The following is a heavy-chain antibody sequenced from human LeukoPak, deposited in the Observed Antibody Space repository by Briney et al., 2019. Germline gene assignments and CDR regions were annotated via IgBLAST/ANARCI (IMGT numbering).Heavy chain of an antibody. D-gene: IGHD4-11*01. CDR2: INPNSGGT. J-gene: IGHJ3*02. CDR3: ARDLGSNYVYATAFDI. CDR1: GYTFTGYY. Sequence: ASVKVSCKASGYTFTGYYMHWVRQAPGQGLEWMGRINPNSGGTNYAQKFQGRVTMTRDTSISTAYMELSRLRSDDTAVYYCARDLGSNYVYATAFDIWGQGTMVTVSS. V-gene: IGHV1-2*06.